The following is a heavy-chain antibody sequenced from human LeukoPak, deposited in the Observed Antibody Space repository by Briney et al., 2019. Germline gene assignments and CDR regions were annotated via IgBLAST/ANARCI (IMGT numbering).Heavy chain of an antibody. CDR2: IRYDGSNK. D-gene: IGHD3-22*01. J-gene: IGHJ3*02. CDR3: AKDHRYYDSSGYFMVDAFDI. CDR1: GFSFSSYG. V-gene: IGHV3-30*02. Sequence: GGSLRLSCAASGFSFSSYGMHWVREAPGKGLEWVAFIRYDGSNKYYADSVKGRFTISRDNSKNALYLQMNSLRAEDTAVYYCAKDHRYYDSSGYFMVDAFDIWGQGTMVTVSS.